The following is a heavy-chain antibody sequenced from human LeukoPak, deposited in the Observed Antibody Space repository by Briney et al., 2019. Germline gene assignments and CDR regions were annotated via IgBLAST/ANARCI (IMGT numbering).Heavy chain of an antibody. CDR1: GFTFSSYS. CDR3: ARDLNTVTTYYFDY. V-gene: IGHV3-21*01. D-gene: IGHD4-17*01. CDR2: ISSSSSYI. Sequence: GGSLRLSCAASGFTFSSYSMNWVRQAPGKGLEWVSSISSSSSYIYYADSVKGRLTISRDNAKNSLYLQISSLRAEDTAVYYCARDLNTVTTYYFDYWGQGTLVTVSS. J-gene: IGHJ4*02.